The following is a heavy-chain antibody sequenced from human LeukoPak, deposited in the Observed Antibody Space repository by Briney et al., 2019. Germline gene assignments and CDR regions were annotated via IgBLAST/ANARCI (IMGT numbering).Heavy chain of an antibody. Sequence: SETLSLTCAVSGGSISSSNWWSWVRQPPGKGLEWIGEIYHSGSTNYNPSLKSRVTISVDKSKNQFSLKLSSVTAADTAVYYCARDRVSGSGSIDYWGQGTLVTVSS. CDR1: GGSISSSNW. J-gene: IGHJ4*02. V-gene: IGHV4-4*02. CDR2: IYHSGST. CDR3: ARDRVSGSGSIDY. D-gene: IGHD3-10*01.